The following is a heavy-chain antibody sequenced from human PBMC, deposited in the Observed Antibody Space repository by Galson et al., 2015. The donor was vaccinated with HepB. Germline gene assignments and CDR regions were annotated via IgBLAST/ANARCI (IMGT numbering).Heavy chain of an antibody. Sequence: SVKVSCKASGYTFTGYYMHWVRQAPGQGLEWMGWINPNSGGTNYAQKFQGRVTMTRDTSISTAYMELSRLRSDDTAVYYCAREAAPYYYDSSGYYTPANWFDPWGQGTLVTVSS. CDR3: AREAAPYYYDSSGYYTPANWFDP. V-gene: IGHV1-2*02. D-gene: IGHD3-22*01. CDR2: INPNSGGT. CDR1: GYTFTGYY. J-gene: IGHJ5*02.